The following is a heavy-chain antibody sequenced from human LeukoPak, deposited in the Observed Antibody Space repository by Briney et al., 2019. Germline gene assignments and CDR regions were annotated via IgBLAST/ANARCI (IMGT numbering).Heavy chain of an antibody. Sequence: SQTLSLTCTVSGGSISSGSYYWSWIRQPAGRGLEWIGRIYTSGSTNYNPSLKSRVTISLDTSKNHFSLKLSSVTAADTAVYYCARDVNYCSGGSCYYYFDYWGQGTLVTVSS. V-gene: IGHV4-61*02. J-gene: IGHJ4*02. D-gene: IGHD2-15*01. CDR1: GGSISSGSYY. CDR2: IYTSGST. CDR3: ARDVNYCSGGSCYYYFDY.